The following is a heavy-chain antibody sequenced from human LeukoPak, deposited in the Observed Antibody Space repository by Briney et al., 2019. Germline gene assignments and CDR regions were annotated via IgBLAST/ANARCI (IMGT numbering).Heavy chain of an antibody. CDR3: ASTTYYDFWSGGSDY. J-gene: IGHJ4*02. CDR2: INPNSGGT. D-gene: IGHD3-3*01. V-gene: IGHV1-2*02. CDR1: GYTFTGYY. Sequence: VASVKVSCKASGYTFTGYYMHWVRQAPGQRLEWMGWINPNSGGTNYAQKFQGRVTMTRDTSISTAYMELSWLRSDDTAVYYCASTTYYDFWSGGSDYWGQGTLVTVSS.